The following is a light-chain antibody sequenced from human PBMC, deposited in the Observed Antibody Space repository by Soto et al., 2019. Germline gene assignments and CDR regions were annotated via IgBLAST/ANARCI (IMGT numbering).Light chain of an antibody. CDR1: QSVSSSY. CDR2: GAS. V-gene: IGKV3-20*01. Sequence: EIVLTQSPGTLSLSPGERATLSCRASQSVSSSYLAWYQQKPGQAPRLLIYGASSRATGIPDRFSGSGSGTDFTLTISRLEPEVFAVYSCQQYGSSPPITFGQGTRLKIK. CDR3: QQYGSSPPIT. J-gene: IGKJ5*01.